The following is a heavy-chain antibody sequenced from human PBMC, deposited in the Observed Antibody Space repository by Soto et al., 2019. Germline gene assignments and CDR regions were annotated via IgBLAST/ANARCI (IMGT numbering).Heavy chain of an antibody. D-gene: IGHD2-2*01. CDR1: GFTFSSYA. J-gene: IGHJ6*03. Sequence: GGSLRLSCAASGFTFSSYAMSWVRQAPGKGLEWVSAISGSGGSTYYADSVKGRFTISRDNSKNTMYLKMNSLKAEDTAVYYCANSYVGTEYQLRYGSDCYMDLWGRGTPVTVSS. CDR3: ANSYVGTEYQLRYGSDCYMDL. V-gene: IGHV3-23*01. CDR2: ISGSGGST.